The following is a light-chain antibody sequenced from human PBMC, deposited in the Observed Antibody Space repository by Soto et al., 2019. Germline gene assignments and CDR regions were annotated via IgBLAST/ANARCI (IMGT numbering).Light chain of an antibody. J-gene: IGKJ5*01. CDR3: QQYGNSPST. CDR2: GAS. Sequence: ETVLTQSPGTLSLSPGKRATLSCRASQSVSNNYLAWYLQKPGQAPRLLIYGASSRATGIPDRFSGSGSGTDFTLTITRLEPEDFAVYYCQQYGNSPSTFGQGTRLEI. CDR1: QSVSNNY. V-gene: IGKV3-20*01.